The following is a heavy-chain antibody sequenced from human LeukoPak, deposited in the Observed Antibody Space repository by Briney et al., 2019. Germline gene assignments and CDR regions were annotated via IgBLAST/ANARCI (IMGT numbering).Heavy chain of an antibody. D-gene: IGHD2-21*02. V-gene: IGHV3-30*02. CDR2: IRYDGSNK. CDR1: GFTFSSYG. Sequence: GGSLRLSCAASGFTFSSYGMHWVRQAPGKGLEWVAFIRYDGSNKYYADSVKGRFTISRGNSKNTLYLQMNSLRAEDTAVYYCAKDLWDQLSGHCPFDYWGQGTLVTVSS. CDR3: AKDLWDQLSGHCPFDY. J-gene: IGHJ4*02.